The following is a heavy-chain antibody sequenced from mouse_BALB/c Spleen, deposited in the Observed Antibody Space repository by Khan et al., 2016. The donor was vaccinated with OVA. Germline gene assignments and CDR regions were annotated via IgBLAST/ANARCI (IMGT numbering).Heavy chain of an antibody. D-gene: IGHD1-2*01. V-gene: IGHV3-2*02. CDR3: ARKNYYGNAMDY. CDR1: GYSITSGYA. Sequence: EVQLQESGPGLVKPSQSLSLTCTVTGYSITSGYAWNWIRQFPGNKLEWMGYISYSGSTSNNPSLRSRISITRDTSKNQFFMQLNSVTTEDTATYYGARKNYYGNAMDYWGQGTSVTVSS. J-gene: IGHJ4*01. CDR2: ISYSGST.